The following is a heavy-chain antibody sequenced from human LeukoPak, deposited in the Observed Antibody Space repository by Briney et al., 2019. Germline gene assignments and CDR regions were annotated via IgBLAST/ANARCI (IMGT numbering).Heavy chain of an antibody. V-gene: IGHV3-53*01. CDR1: GFTVSSNY. CDR3: ARGRGYSYGGAFDI. Sequence: GGSLRLSCAASGFTVSSNYMSWVRQAPGKGLEWVSVIYSGGSTYYADSVKGRFTISRDNSKNTLYLQMNSLRAEDTAVYYCARGRGYSYGGAFDIWGQGTMVTVSS. D-gene: IGHD5-18*01. CDR2: IYSGGST. J-gene: IGHJ3*02.